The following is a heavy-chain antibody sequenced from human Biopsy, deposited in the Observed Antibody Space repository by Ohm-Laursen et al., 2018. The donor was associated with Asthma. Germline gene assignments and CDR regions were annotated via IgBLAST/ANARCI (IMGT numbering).Heavy chain of an antibody. CDR2: IYYSGTT. CDR3: VRGSSSWHHGPFHYYYGLDV. V-gene: IGHV4-39*01. CDR1: SGSGGYMRSGNYY. J-gene: IGHJ6*02. Sequence: SETLSPTCSLSSGSGGYMRSGNYYWGWIRQPPGKGLEWIGSIYYSGTTYYNPSLEGRVTVSADTSKNQFSLKLTSVTAADTAVYYCVRGSSSWHHGPFHYYYGLDVWGQGTTATVSS. D-gene: IGHD6-13*01.